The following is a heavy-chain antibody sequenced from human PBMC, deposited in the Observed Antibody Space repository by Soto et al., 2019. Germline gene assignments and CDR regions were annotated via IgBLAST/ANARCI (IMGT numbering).Heavy chain of an antibody. V-gene: IGHV1-2*02. CDR2: INPNSGGT. Sequence: GSVKVSCKASGYTFTGYYMHWVRQAPGQGLEWMGWINPNSGGTNYAQKFQGRVTMTRDTSISTAYMELSRLRSDDTAVYYCARDRLVAATPNRFSWFDPWGQGTLVTVSS. CDR3: ARDRLVAATPNRFSWFDP. CDR1: GYTFTGYY. J-gene: IGHJ5*02. D-gene: IGHD2-15*01.